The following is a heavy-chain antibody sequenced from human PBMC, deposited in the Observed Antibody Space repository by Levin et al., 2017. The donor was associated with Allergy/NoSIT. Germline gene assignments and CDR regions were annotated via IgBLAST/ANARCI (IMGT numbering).Heavy chain of an antibody. CDR1: GFTFSSYA. Sequence: PGGSLRLSCAASGFTFSSYAMSWVRQAPGKGLEWVSAISGSGGSTYYADSVKGRFTISRDNSKNTLYLQMNSLRAEDTAVYYCANLADTAMVLGDAFDIWGQGTMVTVSS. CDR3: ANLADTAMVLGDAFDI. J-gene: IGHJ3*02. V-gene: IGHV3-23*01. CDR2: ISGSGGST. D-gene: IGHD5-18*01.